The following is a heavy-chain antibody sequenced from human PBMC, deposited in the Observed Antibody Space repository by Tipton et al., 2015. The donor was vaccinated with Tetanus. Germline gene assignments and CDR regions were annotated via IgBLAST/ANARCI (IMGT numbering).Heavy chain of an antibody. V-gene: IGHV3-23*01. J-gene: IGHJ4*01. CDR1: GFTFNNYA. CDR3: AKGSPPDDY. CDR2: ISGSVAAT. D-gene: IGHD1-14*01. Sequence: GSLRLSCAASGFTFNNYAMTWVRQAPGKGLEWVSSISGSVAATYSAGSVKGRFTISRDNSGNSLYLQMNSLRDDDTATYYCAKGSPPDDYWGQGTLVTVSS.